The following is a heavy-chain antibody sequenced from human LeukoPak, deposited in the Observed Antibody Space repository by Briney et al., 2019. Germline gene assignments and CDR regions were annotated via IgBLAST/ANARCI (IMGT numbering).Heavy chain of an antibody. D-gene: IGHD3-22*01. CDR1: GFGLGQYE. CDR3: AKDFPHYYEVPHGMDV. CDR2: ISVRAATI. J-gene: IGHJ6*02. V-gene: IGHV3-48*03. Sequence: GGSLRLSCAASGFGLGQYEINWVRQAPGKGLEWIAYISVRAATIYYGDSVEGRFTISRDDAKNSLYLQMNGLRVEDTAIYYCAKDFPHYYEVPHGMDVWGQGTTVTV.